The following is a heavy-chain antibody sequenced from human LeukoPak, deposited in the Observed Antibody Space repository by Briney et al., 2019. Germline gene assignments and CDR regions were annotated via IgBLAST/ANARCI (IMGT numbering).Heavy chain of an antibody. D-gene: IGHD3-10*01. Sequence: GASVKVSCKASGYTFTSYGISWVRQAPGQGLEWVGWISAYNGNTNYAQKLQGRVTMTTDTSTSTAYMELRSLRSDDTAVYYCARSYGSGSPPWFDPWGQGTLVTVSS. J-gene: IGHJ5*02. V-gene: IGHV1-18*04. CDR1: GYTFTSYG. CDR3: ARSYGSGSPPWFDP. CDR2: ISAYNGNT.